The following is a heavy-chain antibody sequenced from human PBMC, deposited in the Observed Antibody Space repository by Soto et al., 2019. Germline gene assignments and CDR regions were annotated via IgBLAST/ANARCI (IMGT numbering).Heavy chain of an antibody. V-gene: IGHV3-30*18. CDR1: GFTFSSYG. J-gene: IGHJ4*02. CDR3: AKEGGLSGSYFISSSYYFDY. D-gene: IGHD1-26*01. CDR2: ISYDGSNT. Sequence: GGSLRLSCASSGFTFSSYGMHWVRQAPGKGLEWVAIISYDGSNTYYADSVKGRFTISRDNSKNTLYLQMNSLRAEDTSVYYCAKEGGLSGSYFISSSYYFDYWGQGTLVTVSS.